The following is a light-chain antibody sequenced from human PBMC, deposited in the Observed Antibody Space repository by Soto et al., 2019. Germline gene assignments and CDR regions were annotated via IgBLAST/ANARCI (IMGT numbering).Light chain of an antibody. CDR1: QSISGS. CDR2: EAS. Sequence: DIQMTQSPSTLSASVGDRVTITCRASQSISGSLAWYQQKPGKAPKLLIYEASNLKSGVPSRFSGSGSGTEYTLNISSLQPDGSASYYCQQYNGYWTFGQGTRVEIK. J-gene: IGKJ1*01. CDR3: QQYNGYWT. V-gene: IGKV1-5*03.